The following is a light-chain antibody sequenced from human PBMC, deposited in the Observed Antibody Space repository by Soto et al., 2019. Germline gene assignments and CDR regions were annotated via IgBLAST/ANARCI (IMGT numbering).Light chain of an antibody. CDR3: QQDNNWPLT. Sequence: EIVMTQSPATLSVSPGERATLSCRASQSVSSNLAWYQQKPGQAPRLLIYGASTRATGIPARFSGSGSGTEFTLTISSQQSEDFAAYYCQQDNNWPLTFGGGTKVEIK. V-gene: IGKV3-15*01. J-gene: IGKJ4*01. CDR1: QSVSSN. CDR2: GAS.